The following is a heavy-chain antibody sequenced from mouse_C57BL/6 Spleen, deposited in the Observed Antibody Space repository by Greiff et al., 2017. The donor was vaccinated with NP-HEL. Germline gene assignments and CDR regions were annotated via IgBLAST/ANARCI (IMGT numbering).Heavy chain of an antibody. CDR2: IYPGDGDT. J-gene: IGHJ2*01. D-gene: IGHD1-1*01. CDR3: ARDYGSIFDY. V-gene: IGHV1-82*01. CDR1: GYAFSSSW. Sequence: VKLQESGPELVKPGASVKISCKASGYAFSSSWLNWVKQRPGKGLEWIGRIYPGDGDTNYTGKFKGKATLTADKSSSTAYTQLSSLTSEDSAVYFCARDYGSIFDYWGQGTTLTVSS.